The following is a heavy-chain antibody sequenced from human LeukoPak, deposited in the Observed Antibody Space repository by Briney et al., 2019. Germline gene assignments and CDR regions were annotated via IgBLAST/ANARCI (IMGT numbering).Heavy chain of an antibody. CDR3: ASAAARLRGHRMDV. CDR2: INHSGST. CDR1: GGSFSCYY. D-gene: IGHD4-17*01. V-gene: IGHV4-34*01. Sequence: SETLSLTCAVYGGSFSCYYWSWIRQPPGKGLEWIGEINHSGSTNYNPSLKSRVTISVDTSKNQFALKLSSVTAADTAVYYCASAAARLRGHRMDVWGQGTTATVSS. J-gene: IGHJ6*02.